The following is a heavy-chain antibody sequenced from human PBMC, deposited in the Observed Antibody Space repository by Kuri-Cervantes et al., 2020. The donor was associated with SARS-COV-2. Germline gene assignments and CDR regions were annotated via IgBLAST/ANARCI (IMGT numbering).Heavy chain of an antibody. CDR1: GGSISSYY. V-gene: IGHV4-59*01. CDR2: IYYSGST. D-gene: IGHD6-19*01. Sequence: SETLSLTCTVSGGSISSYYWSWIRQPPGKGLEWIGYIYYSGSTSYNPSLKSRVTISVDTSKNQFSLKLSSVTAADTATYYCARTMSPGYSSGWVDYWGQGTLVTVSS. J-gene: IGHJ4*02. CDR3: ARTMSPGYSSGWVDY.